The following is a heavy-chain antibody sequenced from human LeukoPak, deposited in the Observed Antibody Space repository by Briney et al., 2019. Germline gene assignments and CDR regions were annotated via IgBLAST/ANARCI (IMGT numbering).Heavy chain of an antibody. D-gene: IGHD2-2*01. J-gene: IGHJ5*02. CDR1: GGSFSGYY. CDR2: INNSGST. CDR3: ARGLTRGYCSSTSCFRNPYNWFDP. Sequence: SETLSLTCAVYGGSFSGYYWSWIRQPPGKGLEWIGEINNSGSTNYNPSLKSRVTISVDTSKNQFSLKLSSVTAADTAVYYCARGLTRGYCSSTSCFRNPYNWFDPWGQGTLVTVSS. V-gene: IGHV4-34*01.